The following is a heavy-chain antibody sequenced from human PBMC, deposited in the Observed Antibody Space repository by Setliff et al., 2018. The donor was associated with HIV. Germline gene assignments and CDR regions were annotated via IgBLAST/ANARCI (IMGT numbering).Heavy chain of an antibody. V-gene: IGHV4-4*02. D-gene: IGHD3-3*01. Sequence: SETLSLTCAVSGGPLNSRNWWSWVRQPPGKGLEWLGEVVHSGCANSNASLRSRVMISVDTSKNQSSLKLDSVTAADTAVYYCARRPLFGVIIASVAKMEFDYWGQGTLVTVSS. J-gene: IGHJ4*02. CDR2: VVHSGCA. CDR3: ARRPLFGVIIASVAKMEFDY. CDR1: GGPLNSRNW.